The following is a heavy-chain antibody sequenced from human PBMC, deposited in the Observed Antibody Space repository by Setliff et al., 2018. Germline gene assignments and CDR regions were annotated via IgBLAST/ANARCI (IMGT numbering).Heavy chain of an antibody. CDR2: IDLYNAGT. J-gene: IGHJ3*01. V-gene: IGHV1-18*01. CDR3: AMSSWPGRPNDFDL. D-gene: IGHD6-6*01. CDR1: GSPFNTYD. Sequence: GASVKVSCKASGSPFNTYDINWVRQAPGQGLEWLGRIDLYNAGTTYAEKMETKVTMTVDTSSNIGYMESRSLTSDDTGIYFCAMSSWPGRPNDFDLWGQGTEVTVSS.